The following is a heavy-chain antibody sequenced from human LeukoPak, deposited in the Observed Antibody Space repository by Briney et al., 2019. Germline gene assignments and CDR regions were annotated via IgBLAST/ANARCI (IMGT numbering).Heavy chain of an antibody. D-gene: IGHD6-19*01. CDR2: IYSGGST. V-gene: IGHV3-66*01. J-gene: IGHJ4*02. CDR1: GFTVSSNY. CDR3: ARLFSEWLPYFDY. Sequence: GGSLRLSCAAFGFTVSSNYMSWVRQAPGKGLEWVSVIYSGGSTYYADSVKGRFTISRDNSKNTLYLQMNSLRAEDTAVYYCARLFSEWLPYFDYWGQGTLVTVSS.